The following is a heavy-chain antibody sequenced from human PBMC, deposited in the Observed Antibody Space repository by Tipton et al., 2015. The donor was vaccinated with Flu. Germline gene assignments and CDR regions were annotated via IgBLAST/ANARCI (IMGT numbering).Heavy chain of an antibody. Sequence: VQLVQSGGGLVRPGGSLRLSCAASGITFTNTWMNWVRQATGKGLQWVGRIKSKTDGGTADYAAPVKGRFTISRDDSKNTLYLQMNSLKTEDTAVYYCTTLWHYYDRSGNPFGMDVWGQGTTVTVSS. CDR1: GITFTNTW. CDR2: IKSKTDGGTA. V-gene: IGHV3-15*01. D-gene: IGHD3-22*01. CDR3: TTLWHYYDRSGNPFGMDV. J-gene: IGHJ6*02.